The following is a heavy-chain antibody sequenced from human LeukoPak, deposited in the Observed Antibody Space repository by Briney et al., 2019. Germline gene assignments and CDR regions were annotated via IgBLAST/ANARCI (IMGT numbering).Heavy chain of an antibody. CDR2: ISSSSSYI. CDR3: AGEIAVAGADGMDV. D-gene: IGHD6-19*01. Sequence: PGGSLRLSCAASGFTFSSYSMNWVRQAPGKGLEWVSSISSSSSYIYYADSVKGRFTISRDNAKNSLYLQMNSLRAEDTAVYYCAGEIAVAGADGMDVWGQGTTVTVSS. V-gene: IGHV3-21*01. CDR1: GFTFSSYS. J-gene: IGHJ6*02.